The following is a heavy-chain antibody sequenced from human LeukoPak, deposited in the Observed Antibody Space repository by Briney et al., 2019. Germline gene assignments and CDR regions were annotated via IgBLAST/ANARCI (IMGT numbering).Heavy chain of an antibody. D-gene: IGHD3-10*01. CDR2: MNPNSGNT. CDR1: GYTFTSYD. V-gene: IGHV1-8*03. CDR3: ARGLVRGEAFDI. Sequence: APVKVSCKASGYTFTSYDINWVRQATGQGLEWMGWMNPNSGNTGYAQKFQGRVTITRNTSISTAYMELSSLRSEDTAVYYCARGLVRGEAFDIWGQGTMVTVSS. J-gene: IGHJ3*02.